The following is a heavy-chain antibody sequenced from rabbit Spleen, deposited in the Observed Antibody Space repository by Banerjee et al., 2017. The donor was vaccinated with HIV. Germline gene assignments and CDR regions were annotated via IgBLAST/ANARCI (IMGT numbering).Heavy chain of an antibody. Sequence: EESGGDLVKPGGSLALACTASEFSFSRSYYMCWVRQAPGKGPEWIACIVNGNGNTYYASWVNGRFTISRSTSLATVTLQVTSLTVADTATYFCAREGGIVVAGAFNLWGQGTLVTVS. J-gene: IGHJ4*01. CDR2: IVNGNGNT. V-gene: IGHV1S47*01. CDR3: AREGGIVVAGAFNL. CDR1: EFSFSRSYY. D-gene: IGHD4-1*01.